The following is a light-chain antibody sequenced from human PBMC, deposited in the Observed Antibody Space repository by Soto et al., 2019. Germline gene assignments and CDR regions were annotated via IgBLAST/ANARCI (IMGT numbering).Light chain of an antibody. V-gene: IGKV1-12*01. Sequence: DIQMTQSPSTLSASVGDTVTVTCRASQSISSWLAWYQQKQGKAPKXLIYAASSLQSGVPSRFSGSGSGTHLTITISSLKPEDCETDDGQQANTFPLTFGQGTRLEIK. CDR2: AAS. J-gene: IGKJ5*01. CDR1: QSISSW. CDR3: QQANTFPLT.